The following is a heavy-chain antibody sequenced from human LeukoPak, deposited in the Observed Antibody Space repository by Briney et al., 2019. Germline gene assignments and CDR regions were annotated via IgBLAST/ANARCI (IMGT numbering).Heavy chain of an antibody. CDR2: IIPILGIA. J-gene: IGHJ4*02. CDR3: ARHPKSQPPNY. V-gene: IGHV1-69*02. Sequence: ASVKVSCKASGGTFSSYTISWVRQAPGQGLEWMGRIIPILGIANYAQKFQGRVTITADKSTSTAYMELSSLRSEDTAVYYCARHPKSQPPNYWGQGTLVTVSS. CDR1: GGTFSSYT.